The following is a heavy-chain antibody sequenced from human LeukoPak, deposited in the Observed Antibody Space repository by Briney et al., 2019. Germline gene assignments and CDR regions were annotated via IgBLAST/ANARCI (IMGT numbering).Heavy chain of an antibody. CDR3: VRRQQTSGWGPLNWFDP. V-gene: IGHV3-23*01. J-gene: IGHJ5*02. D-gene: IGHD6-19*01. CDR1: GFTFSTSA. Sequence: PGGSLRLSCAAFGFTFSTSAMNWVRQAPGKGLEWVSHISSSGDDTQYADSVKGRFTISRDNSKDTLYLQMNILRGDDTAVYYCVRRQQTSGWGPLNWFDPWGQGTLVAASS. CDR2: ISSSGDDT.